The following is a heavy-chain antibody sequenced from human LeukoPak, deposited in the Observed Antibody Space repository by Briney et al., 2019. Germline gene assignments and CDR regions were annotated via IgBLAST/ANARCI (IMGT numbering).Heavy chain of an antibody. J-gene: IGHJ4*02. CDR1: GFTFSSYS. D-gene: IGHD6-13*01. Sequence: TGGSLRLSCAASGFTFSSYSMNWVRQAPGKGLEWVASIKQDGSDKYYVDSVKGRFTISRDNAKNSLYLQMNSLRAEDTAVYYCARDSDDRSWNGLFDYWGQGTLVTVSS. V-gene: IGHV3-7*01. CDR2: IKQDGSDK. CDR3: ARDSDDRSWNGLFDY.